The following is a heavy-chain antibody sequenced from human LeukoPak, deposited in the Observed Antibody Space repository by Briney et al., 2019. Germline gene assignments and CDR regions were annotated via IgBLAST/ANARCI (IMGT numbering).Heavy chain of an antibody. CDR2: ISPRGSTI. CDR1: GFTFSDYY. Sequence: GGSLRLSCAASGFTFSDYYMSWIRQAPGKGLEWVSYISPRGSTIYYADSVKGRFTVSRDNAKNSLHLQMNSLRAEDTALYYCARNVGSGYYYYFDYWGQGTLVTVSS. J-gene: IGHJ4*02. V-gene: IGHV3-11*01. CDR3: ARNVGSGYYYYFDY. D-gene: IGHD3-22*01.